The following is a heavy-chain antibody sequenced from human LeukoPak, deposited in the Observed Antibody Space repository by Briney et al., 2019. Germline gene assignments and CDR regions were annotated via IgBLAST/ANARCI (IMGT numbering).Heavy chain of an antibody. V-gene: IGHV4-34*01. CDR2: INHSGST. Sequence: SETLSLTCAVYGGSFSGYYWSWIRQPPGKGLEWIGEINHSGSTNYNPSLKSRVTISVDTSKNQFSLKLSSVTAADTAVYYCAREGPRLRLFGYWGQGTLVTVSS. D-gene: IGHD4/OR15-4a*01. J-gene: IGHJ4*02. CDR1: GGSFSGYY. CDR3: AREGPRLRLFGY.